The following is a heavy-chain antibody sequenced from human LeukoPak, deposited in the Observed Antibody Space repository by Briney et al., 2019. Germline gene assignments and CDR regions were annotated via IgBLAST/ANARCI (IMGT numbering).Heavy chain of an antibody. CDR1: GGSISSSSYY. J-gene: IGHJ4*02. D-gene: IGHD4-17*01. CDR2: IYYSGST. Sequence: SETLSLTCTVSGGSISSSSYYWGWIRQPPGKGLEWIGTIYYSGSTYYNPSLKSRVTISVDTSKNQFSLKLSSVTAADTAVYYCARDNTRRRYYGAWDYWGQGTLVTVSS. V-gene: IGHV4-39*07. CDR3: ARDNTRRRYYGAWDY.